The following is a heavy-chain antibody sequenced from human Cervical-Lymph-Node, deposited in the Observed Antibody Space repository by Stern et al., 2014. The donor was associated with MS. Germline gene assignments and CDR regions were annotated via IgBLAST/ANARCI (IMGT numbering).Heavy chain of an antibody. Sequence: QVQLGPSGAELKKPAASVTLSCKASGYTFTSYGISWVRQAPAQGLERMGWISAYNGNTSYAEKLQGRVSMTTDTSTSTAYMELRRLRSDDTAVYYCARGLLGSENAFDIWGQGTMVTVSS. CDR1: GYTFTSYG. V-gene: IGHV1-18*01. J-gene: IGHJ3*02. D-gene: IGHD2-15*01. CDR2: ISAYNGNT. CDR3: ARGLLGSENAFDI.